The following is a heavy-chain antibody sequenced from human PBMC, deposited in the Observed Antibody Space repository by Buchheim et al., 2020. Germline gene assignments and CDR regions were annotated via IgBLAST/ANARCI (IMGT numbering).Heavy chain of an antibody. D-gene: IGHD3-10*01. CDR3: VRDKVGGSFDF. CDR2: MTSGSGSVY. V-gene: IGHV3-48*01. Sequence: EVQLVESGGGLVQTGGSLTLSCTASGFIFRNFDMNWVRQAPGKGLEWISFMTSGSGSVYYYADSVKGRISSSSDKDKNSLYLQMSSLRADDTAVYHCVRDKVGGSFDFWGQGT. CDR1: GFIFRNFD. J-gene: IGHJ4*02.